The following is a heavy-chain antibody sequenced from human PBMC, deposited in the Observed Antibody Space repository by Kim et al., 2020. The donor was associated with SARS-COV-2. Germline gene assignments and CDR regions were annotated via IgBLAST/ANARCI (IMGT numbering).Heavy chain of an antibody. CDR1: GFTFSSYA. D-gene: IGHD3-10*01. J-gene: IGHJ4*02. CDR2: ISYDGSNK. CDR3: AKTYYGGGFSFDY. V-gene: IGHV3-30-3*01. Sequence: GGSLRLSCAASGFTFSSYAMHWVRQAPDKGLEWVAVISYDGSNKYYADSVKGRFTISRDNSKNTLYLQMNSLRAEDTAVYYCAKTYYGGGFSFDYWGQGT.